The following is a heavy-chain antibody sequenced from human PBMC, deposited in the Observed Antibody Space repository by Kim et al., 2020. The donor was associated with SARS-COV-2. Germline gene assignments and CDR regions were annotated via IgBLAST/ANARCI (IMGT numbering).Heavy chain of an antibody. D-gene: IGHD3-3*01. CDR1: GGSFSGYY. CDR3: ARGLIRGIFGVVSP. V-gene: IGHV4-34*01. Sequence: SETLSLTCAVYGGSFSGYYWSWIRQPPGKGLEWIGEINHSGSTNYNPSLKSRVTISVDTSKNQFSLKLSSVTAADTAVYYCARGLIRGIFGVVSPWGQGTLVTVSS. CDR2: INHSGST. J-gene: IGHJ5*02.